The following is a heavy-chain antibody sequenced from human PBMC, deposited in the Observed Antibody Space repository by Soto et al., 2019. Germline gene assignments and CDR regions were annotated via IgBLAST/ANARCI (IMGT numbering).Heavy chain of an antibody. V-gene: IGHV1-69*01. CDR2: IIPIFGTA. J-gene: IGHJ3*02. Sequence: QVQLVQSGAEVKKPGSSVKVSCKASGGTFSSYAISWVRQAPGQGLEWMGGIIPIFGTANYAQKFQGRVTITADESTSTAYMELSSLRSEDTAVYYCARDPPRAMVTRMGAFDIWGPGTMVTVSS. D-gene: IGHD5-18*01. CDR3: ARDPPRAMVTRMGAFDI. CDR1: GGTFSSYA.